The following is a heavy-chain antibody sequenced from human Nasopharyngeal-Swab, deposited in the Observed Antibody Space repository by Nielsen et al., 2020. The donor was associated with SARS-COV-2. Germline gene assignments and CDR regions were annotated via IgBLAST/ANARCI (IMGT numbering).Heavy chain of an antibody. V-gene: IGHV3-48*02. CDR3: AREDSNPYYDILTGSYYFDY. J-gene: IGHJ4*02. D-gene: IGHD3-9*01. CDR2: ISSSSSTI. CDR1: GFTFSSYS. Sequence: LKISCAASGFTFSSYSMNWVRQAPGKGLEWVSYISSSSSTIYYADSVKGRFTISRDNAKNSLYLQMNSLRDEDTAVYYCAREDSNPYYDILTGSYYFDYWGQGTLVTVSS.